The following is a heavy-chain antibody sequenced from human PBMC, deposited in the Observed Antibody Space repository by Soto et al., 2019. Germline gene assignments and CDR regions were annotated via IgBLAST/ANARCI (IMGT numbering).Heavy chain of an antibody. V-gene: IGHV4-31*03. Sequence: PSETLSLTCTVSGGSISSGGYYWSWIRQHPGKGLEWIGYIYYSGSTYYNPSLKSRVTISVDTSKNQFSLKLSSVTAADTAVYYCARHGYYYGSGSYDRYYYYGMDVWGQGTAVTVSS. J-gene: IGHJ6*02. D-gene: IGHD3-10*01. CDR2: IYYSGST. CDR3: ARHGYYYGSGSYDRYYYYGMDV. CDR1: GGSISSGGYY.